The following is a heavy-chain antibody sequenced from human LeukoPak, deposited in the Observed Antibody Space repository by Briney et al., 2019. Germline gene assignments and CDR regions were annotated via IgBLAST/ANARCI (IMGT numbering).Heavy chain of an antibody. V-gene: IGHV3-23*01. D-gene: IGHD2-2*01. CDR3: AGATIGYCSSNSCSLAY. CDR2: ISGTGGST. Sequence: PGGSLRLSCAASGFTFSSYAMSWVRQTPGRGLEWDSAISGTGGSTYYADSVKGRFTISRDNSKNTLYLQMNSLRAEDTAIYYCAGATIGYCSSNSCSLAYWGQGTLVTVSS. CDR1: GFTFSSYA. J-gene: IGHJ4*02.